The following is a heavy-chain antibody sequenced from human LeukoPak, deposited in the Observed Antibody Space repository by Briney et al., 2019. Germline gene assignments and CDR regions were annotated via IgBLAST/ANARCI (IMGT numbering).Heavy chain of an antibody. Sequence: PGGSPRLSCTASGFTFGDYAMSWVRQAPGKGLEWVGFIRSKAYGGTTEYAASVKGRFTISRDDSKSIAYLQMNSLKTEDTAVYYCTVYYSNYVGYYFDYWGQGTLVTVSS. V-gene: IGHV3-49*04. CDR2: IRSKAYGGTT. CDR1: GFTFGDYA. CDR3: TVYYSNYVGYYFDY. D-gene: IGHD4-11*01. J-gene: IGHJ4*02.